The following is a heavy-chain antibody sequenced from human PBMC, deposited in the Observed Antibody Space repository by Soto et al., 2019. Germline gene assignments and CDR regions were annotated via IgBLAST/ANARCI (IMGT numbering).Heavy chain of an antibody. D-gene: IGHD2-2*01. CDR3: AKVARSSTTYFDY. J-gene: IGHJ4*02. Sequence: GGSLRLACSASGFTLSSYAMSWVRQAPGKGLEWVSAISGSGGSTYYADSVKGRFTISRDNSKNTLYLQMNSLRAEDTAVYYCAKVARSSTTYFDYWGQGTLVTVSS. CDR2: ISGSGGST. CDR1: GFTLSSYA. V-gene: IGHV3-23*01.